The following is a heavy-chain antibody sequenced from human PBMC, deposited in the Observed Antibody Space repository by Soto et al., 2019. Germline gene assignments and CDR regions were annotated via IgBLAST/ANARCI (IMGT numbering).Heavy chain of an antibody. V-gene: IGHV1-69*13. D-gene: IGHD1-26*01. J-gene: IGHJ6*02. CDR2: IIPIFGTA. CDR1: GGTFSSYA. Sequence: GASLKVSFKASGGTFSSYAISWVRQAPGQGLEWMGGIIPIFGTANYAQKFQGRVTITADESTSTAYMELSSLRSEDTAVYYCARTAVGATNNYYYGMDVWGQGTTVTVSS. CDR3: ARTAVGATNNYYYGMDV.